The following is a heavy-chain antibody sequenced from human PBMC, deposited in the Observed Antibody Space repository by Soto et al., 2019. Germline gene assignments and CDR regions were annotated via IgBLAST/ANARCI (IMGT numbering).Heavy chain of an antibody. Sequence: ASVTVSCKASGHTFTGYYMHWVRQAPGQGLEWMGWSNPNSGGTNYAQKFQGRVTITRNTSISTAYMELSRLRSDDTAVYYCARALQYCSSTSRSYYYYYYGMDVWGQGTTVTVSS. CDR2: SNPNSGGT. V-gene: IGHV1-2*02. J-gene: IGHJ6*02. CDR3: ARALQYCSSTSRSYYYYYYGMDV. CDR1: GHTFTGYY. D-gene: IGHD2-2*01.